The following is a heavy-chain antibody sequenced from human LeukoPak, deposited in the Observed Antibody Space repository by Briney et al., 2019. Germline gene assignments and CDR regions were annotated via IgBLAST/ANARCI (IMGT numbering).Heavy chain of an antibody. CDR2: TYYRSKWYN. D-gene: IGHD5-18*01. Sequence: SQTLSLTFAISGDSVSINSVTWNWIRQSPSRGLEWLGRTYYRSKWYNDYAVSAKSRITINPDTSKNQFSLQLNSVTPEDTAVYYCTRAGSYGYYWYFDLWGRGTLVTVSS. V-gene: IGHV6-1*01. CDR1: GDSVSINSVT. CDR3: TRAGSYGYYWYFDL. J-gene: IGHJ2*01.